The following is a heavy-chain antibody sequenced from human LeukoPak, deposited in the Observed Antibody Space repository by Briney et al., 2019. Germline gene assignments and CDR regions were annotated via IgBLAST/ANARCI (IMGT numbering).Heavy chain of an antibody. CDR2: INHSGST. CDR3: ARYEVAAAFDY. CDR1: GGSFSGYY. Sequence: SETLSLTYAVYGGSFSGYYWSWIRQPPGKGLEWIGEINHSGSTNYNPSLKSRVTISVDTSKNQFSLKLSSVTAADTAVYYCARYEVAAAFDYWGQGTLVTVSS. D-gene: IGHD6-13*01. J-gene: IGHJ4*02. V-gene: IGHV4-34*01.